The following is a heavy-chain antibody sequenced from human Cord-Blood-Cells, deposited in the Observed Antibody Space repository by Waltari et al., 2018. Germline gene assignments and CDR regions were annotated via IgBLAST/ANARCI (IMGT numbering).Heavy chain of an antibody. CDR3: ARSYDILTGYFDY. J-gene: IGHJ4*02. Sequence: QVQLVQSGAEVKKPGASVKVSCKASGYTFTGYSLHWVGQAPGKGLEWMGWINPNSGGTNYAQKFQGWVTMTRDTSISTAYMELSRLRSDDTAVYYCARSYDILTGYFDYWGQGTLVTVSS. CDR2: INPNSGGT. V-gene: IGHV1-2*04. CDR1: GYTFTGYS. D-gene: IGHD3-9*01.